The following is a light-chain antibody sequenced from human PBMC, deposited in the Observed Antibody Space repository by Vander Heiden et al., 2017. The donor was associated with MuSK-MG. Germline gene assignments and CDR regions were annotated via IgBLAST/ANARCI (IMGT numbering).Light chain of an antibody. CDR2: GNS. Sequence: QSVLTQPPSLSRPPGQRVTISCTGSSSNIGAGYDVHWYQQLPGTAPKLLIYGNSNRPSGVPDRFSGSKSGTSASLAITGLQAEDEADYYCQSYDSSLSGSVFGGGTKLTVL. J-gene: IGLJ3*02. CDR3: QSYDSSLSGSV. V-gene: IGLV1-40*01. CDR1: SSNIGAGYD.